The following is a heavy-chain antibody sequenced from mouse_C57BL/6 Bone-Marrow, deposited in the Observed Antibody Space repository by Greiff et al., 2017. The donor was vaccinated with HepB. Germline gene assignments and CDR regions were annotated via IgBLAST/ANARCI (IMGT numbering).Heavy chain of an antibody. D-gene: IGHD2-5*01. J-gene: IGHJ4*01. V-gene: IGHV5-2*01. CDR2: INSDGGST. CDR3: ARHEDYSNGGYAMDY. CDR1: EYEFPSHD. Sequence: EVKLMESGGGLVQPGESLKLSCESNEYEFPSHDMSWVRKTPEKRLELVAAINSDGGSTYYPDTMERRFIISRDNTKKTLYLQMSSLRSEDTALYYCARHEDYSNGGYAMDYWGQGTSVTVSS.